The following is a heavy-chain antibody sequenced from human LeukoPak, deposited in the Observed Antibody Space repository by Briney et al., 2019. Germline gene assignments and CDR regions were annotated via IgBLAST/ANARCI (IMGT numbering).Heavy chain of an antibody. CDR3: ASTTIFGVVIIAPFDY. CDR1: GFTFSSYA. J-gene: IGHJ4*02. D-gene: IGHD3-3*01. V-gene: IGHV3-23*01. CDR2: ISGSGGST. Sequence: PGGSLRLPCAASGFTFSSYAMSWVRQAPGKGLEWVSAISGSGGSTYYADSVKGRFTISRDNSKNTLYLQMNSLRAEDTAVYYCASTTIFGVVIIAPFDYWGQGTLVTVSS.